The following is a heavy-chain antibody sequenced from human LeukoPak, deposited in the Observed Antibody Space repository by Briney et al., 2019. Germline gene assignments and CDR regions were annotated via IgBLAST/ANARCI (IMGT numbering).Heavy chain of an antibody. D-gene: IGHD3-16*01. CDR3: AKYGGTRLNRGYYYYMDV. CDR1: RGSISGYY. Sequence: SETLSLTCTVSRGSISGYYWSWIRQPAGKELEWIGRIYNTENINDNPSLKSRVTMSLDTSRNQFSLKLSSVTAADTAVYYCAKYGGTRLNRGYYYYMDVWGKGTTVTVSS. J-gene: IGHJ6*03. CDR2: IYNTENI. V-gene: IGHV4-4*07.